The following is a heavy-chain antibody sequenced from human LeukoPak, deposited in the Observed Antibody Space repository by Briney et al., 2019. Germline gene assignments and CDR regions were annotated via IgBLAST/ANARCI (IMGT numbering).Heavy chain of an antibody. Sequence: ASVKVSCKASGGTFSSYAISWVRQAPGQGLEWMGWINPNSGGTNYAQKFQGRVTMTRDTSISTAYMELSRLRSDDTAVYYCARGRGKNWFDPWGQGTLVTVSS. CDR3: ARGRGKNWFDP. D-gene: IGHD3-10*01. V-gene: IGHV1-2*02. CDR1: GGTFSSYA. J-gene: IGHJ5*02. CDR2: INPNSGGT.